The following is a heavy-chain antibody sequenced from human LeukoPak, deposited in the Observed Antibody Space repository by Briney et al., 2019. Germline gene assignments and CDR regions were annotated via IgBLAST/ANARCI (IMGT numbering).Heavy chain of an antibody. CDR2: INPSGGST. CDR1: GYTFTSYY. D-gene: IGHD2-15*01. V-gene: IGHV1-46*01. CDR3: ARDAVVAAQLAFFDD. Sequence: APVKVSCKASGYTFTSYYIHWVRQAPGQGLEGMGLINPSGGSTNYAKKFQGRVTMTRDTSTSTVYMELRSLRSDDTAVYYCARDAVVAAQLAFFDDLGQGTLVTVSS. J-gene: IGHJ4*02.